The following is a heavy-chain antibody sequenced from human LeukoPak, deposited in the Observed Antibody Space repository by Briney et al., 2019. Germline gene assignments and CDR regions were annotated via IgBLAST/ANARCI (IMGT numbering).Heavy chain of an antibody. Sequence: SETLSLTCAVYGGSFSGYYWSWIRQPPGKGLEWIGEINHSGSTNYNPSLKSRVTISVDTSKNQFSLKLSSVTAADTAVYFCVRLVGVDIDYWGQGTLVTVSS. CDR1: GGSFSGYY. D-gene: IGHD5-12*01. CDR2: INHSGST. J-gene: IGHJ4*02. V-gene: IGHV4-34*01. CDR3: VRLVGVDIDY.